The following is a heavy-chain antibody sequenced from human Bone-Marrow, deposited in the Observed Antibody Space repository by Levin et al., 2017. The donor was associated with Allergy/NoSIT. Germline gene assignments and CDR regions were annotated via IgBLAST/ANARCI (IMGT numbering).Heavy chain of an antibody. V-gene: IGHV1-69*02. D-gene: IGHD5-24*01. J-gene: IGHJ6*02. Sequence: SVKVSCKASGGTFSSYTISWVRQAPGQGLEWMGRIIPILGIANYAQKFQGRVTITADKSTSTAYMELSSLRSEDTAVYYCARGYKAATIDYNYYGMDVWGQGTTVTVSS. CDR3: ARGYKAATIDYNYYGMDV. CDR2: IIPILGIA. CDR1: GGTFSSYT.